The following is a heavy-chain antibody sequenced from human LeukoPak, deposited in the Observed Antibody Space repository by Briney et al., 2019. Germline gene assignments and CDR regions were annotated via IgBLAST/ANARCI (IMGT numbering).Heavy chain of an antibody. Sequence: ASVKVSCKASGYTFTSYYMHWVRQAPGQGLEWMGIINPSGGSTSYAQKFQGRVTMARDMSTSTVYMELSSLRSEDTAVYYCARDPSRLRYFDWSPLDYWGQGTLVTVSS. CDR1: GYTFTSYY. D-gene: IGHD3-9*01. J-gene: IGHJ4*02. V-gene: IGHV1-46*01. CDR2: INPSGGST. CDR3: ARDPSRLRYFDWSPLDY.